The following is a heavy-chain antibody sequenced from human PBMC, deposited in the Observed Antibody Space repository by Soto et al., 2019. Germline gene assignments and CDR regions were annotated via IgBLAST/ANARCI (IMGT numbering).Heavy chain of an antibody. CDR1: GGSISSGDYS. CDR2: VFRSGST. J-gene: IGHJ4*02. Sequence: SETLSLTCTVSGGSISSGDYSWSWIRQSPGKGLEWIGYVFRSGSTYYSPSLKSRVTISVDGSKNQFSLKLTSVTAADTGVYYCARGSYGAGSDYWGQGTLVTVSS. CDR3: ARGSYGAGSDY. D-gene: IGHD3-10*01. V-gene: IGHV4-30-2*06.